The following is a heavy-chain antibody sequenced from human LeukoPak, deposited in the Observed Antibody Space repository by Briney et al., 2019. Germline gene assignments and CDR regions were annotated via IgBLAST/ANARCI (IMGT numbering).Heavy chain of an antibody. V-gene: IGHV3-9*01. Sequence: GGSLRLSCAASGFPFDDYAMPWVRRAPGKGLEWVSGISWNSGSIGYADSVKGRFTISRHNAKNSLYLQMNSLRAEDTALYYCAKAGYVDYFDYWGQGTLVTVSS. CDR1: GFPFDDYA. CDR3: AKAGYVDYFDY. CDR2: ISWNSGSI. J-gene: IGHJ4*02. D-gene: IGHD5-12*01.